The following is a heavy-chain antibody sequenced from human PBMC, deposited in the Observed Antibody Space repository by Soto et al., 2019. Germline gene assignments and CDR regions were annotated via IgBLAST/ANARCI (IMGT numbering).Heavy chain of an antibody. Sequence: ASVKVSCKASGYTFTGYYMHWVRQGPGQGLEWMGWINPNSGGTNYAQKFQGWVTMTRDTSISTAYMELSRLRSDDTAVYYCARELIVVVPAATLYYYYGMDVWGQGTTVTVSS. D-gene: IGHD2-2*01. J-gene: IGHJ6*02. CDR2: INPNSGGT. CDR3: ARELIVVVPAATLYYYYGMDV. V-gene: IGHV1-2*04. CDR1: GYTFTGYY.